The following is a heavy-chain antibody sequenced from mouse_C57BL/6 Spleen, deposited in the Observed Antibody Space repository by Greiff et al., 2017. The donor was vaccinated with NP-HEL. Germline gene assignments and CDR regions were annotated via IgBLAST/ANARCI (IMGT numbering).Heavy chain of an antibody. CDR3: AREVYYGSVLGY. V-gene: IGHV5-17*01. CDR1: GFTFSDYG. CDR2: ISSGSRTI. D-gene: IGHD1-1*01. Sequence: EVQLVESGGGLVKPGGSLKLSCAASGFTFSDYGMHWVRQAPEKGLEWVAYISSGSRTIYYADTVKGRFTISRDNAKNTLFLQMPSPRSEDTAMYYCAREVYYGSVLGYWGNGTTLTVSS. J-gene: IGHJ2*01.